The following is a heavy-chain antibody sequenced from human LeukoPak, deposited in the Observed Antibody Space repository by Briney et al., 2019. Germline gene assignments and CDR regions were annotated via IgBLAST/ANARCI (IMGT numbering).Heavy chain of an antibody. D-gene: IGHD3-10*01. CDR3: ARHGQKRDLYDSGSYNAYDI. V-gene: IGHV4-59*08. J-gene: IGHJ3*02. Sequence: PLETLSLTCTHPGVSIRGTYWTCIQQPPGDTLEWSWYIYYTGNINYNPTLKSRVTISLDTSKNQFSLKLSSVTDADTALYYCARHGQKRDLYDSGSYNAYDIWGAGTMVTVSS. CDR2: IYYTGNI. CDR1: GVSIRGTY.